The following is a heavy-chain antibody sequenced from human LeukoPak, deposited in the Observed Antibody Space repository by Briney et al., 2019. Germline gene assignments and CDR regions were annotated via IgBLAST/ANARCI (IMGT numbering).Heavy chain of an antibody. CDR3: ARGPYKYVISANPDY. V-gene: IGHV3-9*01. D-gene: IGHD1-1*01. CDR2: ISWNSGSI. CDR1: GFTFDDYA. Sequence: GRSLRLSCAASGFTFDDYAMHWVRQAPGKGLDWVSGISWNSGSIGYAESVKGRFTISRDNAKNSLFLQMNSLRAEDTAVYYCARGPYKYVISANPDYWGQGTLVTVSS. J-gene: IGHJ4*02.